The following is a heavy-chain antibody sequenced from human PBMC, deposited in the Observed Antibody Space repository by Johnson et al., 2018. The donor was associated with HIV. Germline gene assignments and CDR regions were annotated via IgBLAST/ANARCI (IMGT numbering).Heavy chain of an antibody. J-gene: IGHJ3*02. CDR2: INWNGGST. Sequence: VQLVESGGGVVRPGGSLRLSCAASGFTFDDYGMSWVRQAPGKGLEWVSGINWNGGSTGYADSVKGRFTISRDNSKNTLYLQMNSLRAEDTAVYYCANGNPGGDYVDDDAFDIWGQGTMVTVSS. V-gene: IGHV3-20*04. CDR3: ANGNPGGDYVDDDAFDI. D-gene: IGHD4-17*01. CDR1: GFTFDDYG.